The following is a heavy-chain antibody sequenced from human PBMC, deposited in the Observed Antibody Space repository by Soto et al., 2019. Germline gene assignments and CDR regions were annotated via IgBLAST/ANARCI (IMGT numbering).Heavy chain of an antibody. CDR3: AIGGTTIDY. CDR1: GYTFTNFG. J-gene: IGHJ4*02. D-gene: IGHD4-17*01. Sequence: QVQLVQSGAEVKKPGASVKVSCKTSGYTFTNFGLSWVRQAPGQGLEWMGWISAYTGNTIYAHNFQGRVTMTTDTSTSTAYMAVGSLVSYDTGVYYCAIGGTTIDYWGQGTLVTVSS. CDR2: ISAYTGNT. V-gene: IGHV1-18*01.